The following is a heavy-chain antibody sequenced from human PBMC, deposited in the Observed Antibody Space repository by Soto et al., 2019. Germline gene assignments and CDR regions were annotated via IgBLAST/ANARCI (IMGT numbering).Heavy chain of an antibody. CDR3: TTTVLYYVFWSGYFPQDDAFDI. CDR2: IKSKTDGGTT. Sequence: PGGSLRLSCAASGFTFSNAWMNWVRQAPWKGLEWVGRIKSKTDGGTTDYAAPVKGRFTISRDDSKNTLYLQMNSLKTEDTAVYYCTTTVLYYVFWSGYFPQDDAFDIWGQRPMVTVSS. V-gene: IGHV3-15*07. CDR1: GFTFSNAW. D-gene: IGHD3-3*01. J-gene: IGHJ3*02.